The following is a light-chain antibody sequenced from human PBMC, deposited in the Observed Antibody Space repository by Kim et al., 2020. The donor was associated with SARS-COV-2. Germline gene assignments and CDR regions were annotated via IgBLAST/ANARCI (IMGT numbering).Light chain of an antibody. CDR1: QSISSY. Sequence: SVGDRVTITCRASQSISSYLNWYQQKPGKAPQLLIYAASSLQSGVPSRFCGSGSGTDFTLTISSLQPEDFATYYCQQSYSTPPLTFGGGTKVDIK. CDR3: QQSYSTPPLT. V-gene: IGKV1-39*01. CDR2: AAS. J-gene: IGKJ4*01.